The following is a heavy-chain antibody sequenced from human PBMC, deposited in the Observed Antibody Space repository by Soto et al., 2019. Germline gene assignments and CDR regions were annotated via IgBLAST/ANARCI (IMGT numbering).Heavy chain of an antibody. V-gene: IGHV4-4*02. CDR3: ARNGDCTSGICHVVWLVP. D-gene: IGHD2-21*02. Sequence: QVRLQESGPGLVDPSGTLSLTCGVSGGSMRNYDWWSWVRQTPGKGLEWIGEICQYGNTNYNPSLKWRITMSIGTAKIQFSLKVRSLTAADTAMYYCARNGDCTSGICHVVWLVPWGQGTLVSVSS. CDR1: GGSMRNYDW. CDR2: ICQYGNT. J-gene: IGHJ5*02.